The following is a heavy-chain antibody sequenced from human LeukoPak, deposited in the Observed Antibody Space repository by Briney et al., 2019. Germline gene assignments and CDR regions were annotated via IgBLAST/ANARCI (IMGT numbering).Heavy chain of an antibody. J-gene: IGHJ4*02. Sequence: PGRSLRLSCAPTGFTFSSYGMHWVREAPGKELEWVAVISYDGSNKYYADSVKGRFTISRDNSKNTLYLQMNSLRAEDTAVYYCAKAGPEWELLGNFDYWGQGTLVTVSS. CDR1: GFTFSSYG. CDR3: AKAGPEWELLGNFDY. CDR2: ISYDGSNK. V-gene: IGHV3-30*18. D-gene: IGHD1-26*01.